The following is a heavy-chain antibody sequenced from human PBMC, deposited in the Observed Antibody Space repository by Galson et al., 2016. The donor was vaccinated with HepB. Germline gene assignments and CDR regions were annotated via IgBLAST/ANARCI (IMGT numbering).Heavy chain of an antibody. CDR1: GYSFTHYG. D-gene: IGHD3-10*01. CDR2: IDPSDSHT. CDR3: GGHYSGSGNYIYYFDY. V-gene: IGHV5-10-1*01. J-gene: IGHJ4*02. Sequence: QSGAEVKKPGESLRISCKASGYSFTHYGISWVRQMPGKGLEWMGRIDPSDSHTNYSPSFEGHVTFSADRSTSTAYLQWSSLKASDTAIYYCGGHYSGSGNYIYYFDYWGQGTLVTVSS.